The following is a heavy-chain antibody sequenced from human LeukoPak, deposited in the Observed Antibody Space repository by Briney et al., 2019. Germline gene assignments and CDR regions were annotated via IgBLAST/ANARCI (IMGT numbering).Heavy chain of an antibody. CDR1: GDSFSSHY. V-gene: IGHV4-59*11. CDR3: ARDLVTVTKGFDI. J-gene: IGHJ3*02. CDR2: ISHIGRT. D-gene: IGHD4-17*01. Sequence: SETLSLTCAVSGDSFSSHYWTWIRQSPETGLEWIGYISHIGRTNYNPSLKSRVTISIDTSKNQFSLKLRSVTAADTAVYYCARDLVTVTKGFDIWGQGTMVSVSS.